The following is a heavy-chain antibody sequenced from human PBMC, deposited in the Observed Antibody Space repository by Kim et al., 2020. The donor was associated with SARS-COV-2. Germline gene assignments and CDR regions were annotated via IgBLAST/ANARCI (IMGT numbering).Heavy chain of an antibody. CDR3: ARANYYGSGSYYLERGNAFDI. CDR1: GFTFSSYW. V-gene: IGHV3-7*01. CDR2: IKQDGSEK. D-gene: IGHD3-10*01. Sequence: GGSLRLSCAASGFTFSSYWMSWVRQAPGKGLEWVANIKQDGSEKYYVDSVKGRFTISRDNAKNSLYLQMNSLRAEDTAVYYCARANYYGSGSYYLERGNAFDIWGQGTMVTVSS. J-gene: IGHJ3*02.